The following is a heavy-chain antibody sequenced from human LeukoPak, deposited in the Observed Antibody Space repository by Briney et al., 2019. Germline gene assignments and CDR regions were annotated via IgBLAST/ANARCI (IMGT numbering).Heavy chain of an antibody. V-gene: IGHV3-30*19. CDR2: ISYDSTNI. Sequence: PGRSLRLSCAASGFTFSTFAMHWVRQAPGKGLQWVALISYDSTNIHYADSVRGRFTISRDNSKNTLYLQMDSLRAEDTAVYYCARDLPPLDYWGQGTLVTVSS. J-gene: IGHJ4*02. CDR1: GFTFSTFA. CDR3: ARDLPPLDY.